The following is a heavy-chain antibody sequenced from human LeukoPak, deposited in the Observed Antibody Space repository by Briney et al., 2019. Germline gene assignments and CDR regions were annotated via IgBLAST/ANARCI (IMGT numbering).Heavy chain of an antibody. CDR2: IYYSGST. V-gene: IGHV4-59*01. Sequence: SETLSLTCTVSGGSISSYYWSWIRQPPGKGLEWIGYIYYSGSTNYNPSLESRVTISVDTSKNQFSLKLSSVTAADTAVYYCARGHDENAFDIWGQGTMVTVSS. J-gene: IGHJ3*02. CDR1: GGSISSYY. CDR3: ARGHDENAFDI. D-gene: IGHD3-3*01.